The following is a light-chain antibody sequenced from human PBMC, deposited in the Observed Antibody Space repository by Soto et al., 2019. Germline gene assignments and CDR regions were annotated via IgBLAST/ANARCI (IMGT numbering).Light chain of an antibody. J-gene: IGLJ1*01. CDR1: SSDVGGYNY. CDR3: SSYTSISTYV. V-gene: IGLV2-14*01. CDR2: EVS. Sequence: QSALTQPASVSGSPGQSIAISCTGTSSDVGGYNYVSWYQQHPGKALKLMISEVSNRPSGVSNRFSGSKSANTASLTISGLQAEDEADYYCSSYTSISTYVFGTGTKVTVL.